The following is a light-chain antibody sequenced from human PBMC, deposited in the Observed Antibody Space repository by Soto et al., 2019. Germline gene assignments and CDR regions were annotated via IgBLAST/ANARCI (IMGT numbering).Light chain of an antibody. J-gene: IGLJ1*01. Sequence: QSVLTQPASVSGSPGQSITISCTGTSSDGGSYNLVSWYQQHPGKAPKLMIYEVSKRPSGVSNRFSGSKSVNTASLTISGLQAEDEADYNCCSYAGSSTPLIFGTGTKLTVL. CDR1: SSDGGSYNL. CDR2: EVS. CDR3: CSYAGSSTPLI. V-gene: IGLV2-23*02.